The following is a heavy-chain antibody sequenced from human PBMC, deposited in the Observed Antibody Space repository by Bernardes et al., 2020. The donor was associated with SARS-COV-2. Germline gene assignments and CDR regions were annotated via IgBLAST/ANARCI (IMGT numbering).Heavy chain of an antibody. V-gene: IGHV3-30*18. D-gene: IGHD3-3*01. Sequence: GGSLRLSCAASGFTFSEFGMHWVRQAPGKGPEWVALISYDGSNQYYADSVKGRFTISGDNSKNTLYLQMNSLRADDTAVYYCAKVLTIFGEVLLQHAYADYWGQGTLVTVSS. CDR1: GFTFSEFG. CDR2: ISYDGSNQ. J-gene: IGHJ4*02. CDR3: AKVLTIFGEVLLQHAYADY.